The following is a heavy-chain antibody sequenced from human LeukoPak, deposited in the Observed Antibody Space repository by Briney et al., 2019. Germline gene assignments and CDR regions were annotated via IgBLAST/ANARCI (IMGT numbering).Heavy chain of an antibody. CDR2: IISSSSYI. CDR3: ARDPQYCSGGSCYSFDY. V-gene: IGHV3-21*01. Sequence: VGSLRLSCAASGFTFSTYSMNSVRQAPGQGLESVSSIISSSSYIYYADSVKGRFTISRDNAKNSLYLKMNSLRAEDTAVYYCARDPQYCSGGSCYSFDYWGQGTLVTVSS. J-gene: IGHJ4*02. D-gene: IGHD2-15*01. CDR1: GFTFSTYS.